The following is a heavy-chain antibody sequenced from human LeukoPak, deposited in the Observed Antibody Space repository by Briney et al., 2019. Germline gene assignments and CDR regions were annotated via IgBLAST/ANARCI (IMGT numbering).Heavy chain of an antibody. D-gene: IGHD1-1*01. Sequence: ASVKVSCKASGYTFTSYDINWVRQATGQGLEWMGWMNPNSGNTGYAQKFQGRVTITRNTSISTAYMELSSLRSEDTAVYYCVRVLQLERLIAFDIWGQGTMVTVSS. CDR3: VRVLQLERLIAFDI. CDR1: GYTFTSYD. J-gene: IGHJ3*02. V-gene: IGHV1-8*03. CDR2: MNPNSGNT.